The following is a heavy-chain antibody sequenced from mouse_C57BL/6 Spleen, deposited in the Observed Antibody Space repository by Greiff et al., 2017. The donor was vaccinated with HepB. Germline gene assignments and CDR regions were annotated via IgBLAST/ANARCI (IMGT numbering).Heavy chain of an antibody. D-gene: IGHD1-1*01. CDR1: GFTFSDYY. CDR3: ARVGYYGSPWFAY. CDR2: INYDGSST. V-gene: IGHV5-16*01. J-gene: IGHJ3*01. Sequence: EVQLVESEGGLVQPGSSMKLSCTASGFTFSDYYMAWVRQVPEKGLEWVANINYDGSSTYYLDSLKSRFIISRDNAKNILYLQMSSLKSEDTATYYCARVGYYGSPWFAYWGQGTLVTVSA.